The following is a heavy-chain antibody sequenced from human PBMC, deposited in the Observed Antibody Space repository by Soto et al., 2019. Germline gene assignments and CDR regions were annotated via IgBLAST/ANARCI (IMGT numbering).Heavy chain of an antibody. J-gene: IGHJ4*02. CDR1: GFTFSSYG. Sequence: GGSLRLSCAASGFTFSSYGMQWVRQAPGKGLEWVAVIAYDGSNKYYADSVKGRFTISRDNSKNTLYLQMNSLRAEDTAVYYCAKEYFDWLSYRRDSFDYWGQGTLVTVSS. CDR2: IAYDGSNK. V-gene: IGHV3-30*18. CDR3: AKEYFDWLSYRRDSFDY. D-gene: IGHD3-9*01.